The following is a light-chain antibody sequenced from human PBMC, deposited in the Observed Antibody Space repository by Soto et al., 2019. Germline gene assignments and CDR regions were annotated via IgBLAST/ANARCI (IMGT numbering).Light chain of an antibody. J-gene: IGKJ2*01. V-gene: IGKV1-5*03. CDR2: KAS. CDR3: QQYGSYSPYT. CDR1: QSINNW. Sequence: DIQMTQSPSTLSASVGDRVTITCRASQSINNWLAWYQQKPGKAPKLLIYKASSLQSGVPSRFSGSGSETEFTLTISSLQPDDFATYFCQQYGSYSPYTFGQGTKLEIK.